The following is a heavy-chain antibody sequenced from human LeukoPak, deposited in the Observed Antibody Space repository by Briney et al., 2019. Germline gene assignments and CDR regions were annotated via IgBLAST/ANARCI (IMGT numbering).Heavy chain of an antibody. CDR2: IYYSGST. V-gene: IGHV4-59*01. Sequence: SETLSLTCTVSGGSISSDYWSWIRQPPGKGLEWIGYIYYSGSTNYNPSLKSRVTISVDTSKNQFSLKLSSVTAADTAVYYCARDRGSYSSSWYGPVDIWGQGTMVTVSS. CDR3: ARDRGSYSSSWYGPVDI. CDR1: GGSISSDY. D-gene: IGHD6-13*01. J-gene: IGHJ3*02.